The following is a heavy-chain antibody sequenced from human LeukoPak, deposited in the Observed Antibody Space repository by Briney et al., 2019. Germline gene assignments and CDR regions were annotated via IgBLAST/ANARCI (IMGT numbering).Heavy chain of an antibody. CDR1: GFTFGSYG. V-gene: IGHV3-30*02. J-gene: IGHJ4*02. D-gene: IGHD5-12*01. CDR2: IRYDGSNK. CDR3: AKDSGYSGYNSGFNY. Sequence: PGGSLRLSCAASGFTFGSYGMHWVRQAPGKGLEWVAFIRYDGSNKYYADSVKGRFTISRDNSKNTLYLQMNSLRAEDTAVYYCAKDSGYSGYNSGFNYWGQGTLVTVSS.